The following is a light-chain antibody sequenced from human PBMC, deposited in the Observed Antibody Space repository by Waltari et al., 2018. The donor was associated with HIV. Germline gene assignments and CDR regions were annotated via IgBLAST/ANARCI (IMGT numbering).Light chain of an antibody. V-gene: IGKV3-15*01. CDR3: QQYYDWPRT. CDR1: HSVSTN. CDR2: GAY. Sequence: EIVLTQSPATLSVSPGERATLSCRASHSVSTNLAWYQQKHGQAPRLLIHGAYTRAPGVAARFSGSASGTAFTLTISSLQSEDFALYYCQQYYDWPRTFGQGTKVE. J-gene: IGKJ1*01.